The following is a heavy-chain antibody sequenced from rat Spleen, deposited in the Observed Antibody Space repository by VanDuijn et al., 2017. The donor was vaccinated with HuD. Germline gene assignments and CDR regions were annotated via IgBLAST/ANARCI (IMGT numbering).Heavy chain of an antibody. V-gene: IGHV5-17*01. J-gene: IGHJ4*01. CDR3: ARHIAIGYSSYIYDVMDA. CDR2: IIYDGSST. D-gene: IGHD1-2*01. CDR1: GFTFSDYA. Sequence: EVQLVESGGGLVQPGRSLKLSCAASGFTFSDYAMAWVRQAPKKGLEWVATIIYDGSSTYYRDSVKGRFTISRDNAKSTLYLQMDSLRSEDTATYYCARHIAIGYSSYIYDVMDAWGQGASVTVSS.